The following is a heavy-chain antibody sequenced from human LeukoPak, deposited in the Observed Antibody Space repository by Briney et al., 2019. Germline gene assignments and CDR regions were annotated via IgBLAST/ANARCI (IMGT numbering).Heavy chain of an antibody. CDR2: IYSDNT. CDR1: GFTVSSNS. Sequence: PGGSLRLSCTVSGFTVSSNSMSWVRQAPGKGLEWVSFIYSDNTHYSDSVKGRFTISRDNAKNSLYLQMNSLKTEDTAVYYCTRGNDFWSGYLLSWGQGTLVTVSS. CDR3: TRGNDFWSGYLLS. V-gene: IGHV3-53*01. J-gene: IGHJ5*02. D-gene: IGHD3-3*01.